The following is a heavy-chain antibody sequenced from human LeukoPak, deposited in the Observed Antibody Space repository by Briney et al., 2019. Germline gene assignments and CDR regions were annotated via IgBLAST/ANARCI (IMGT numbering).Heavy chain of an antibody. CDR3: ASRGFFGVVDPQGPFYI. CDR2: IKPNTGGT. CDR1: GYTFTGYY. D-gene: IGHD3-3*01. J-gene: IGHJ3*02. Sequence: ASVKVSCTASGYTFTGYYMHWVRQAPGQGLEWMGWIKPNTGGTNYAQKFQGRVTMTRDASISTAHMELSRLRSDDTALYYCASRGFFGVVDPQGPFYIWGQGTMVTVSS. V-gene: IGHV1-2*02.